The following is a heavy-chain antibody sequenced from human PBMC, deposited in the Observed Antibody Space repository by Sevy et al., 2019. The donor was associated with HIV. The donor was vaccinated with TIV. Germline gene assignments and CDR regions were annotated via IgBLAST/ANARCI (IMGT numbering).Heavy chain of an antibody. Sequence: GGSLRLSCAASGFTFSYFSMHWVRQAPGKGLEWVATISYDGSNEHYADSVKGRFTISRDNSKNALYLQMTSLRAEDTAVYSCALERLSSDVAEYFENWGQGTLVTVSS. CDR1: GFTFSYFS. CDR2: ISYDGSNE. J-gene: IGHJ1*01. CDR3: ALERLSSDVAEYFEN. D-gene: IGHD1-1*01. V-gene: IGHV3-30-3*01.